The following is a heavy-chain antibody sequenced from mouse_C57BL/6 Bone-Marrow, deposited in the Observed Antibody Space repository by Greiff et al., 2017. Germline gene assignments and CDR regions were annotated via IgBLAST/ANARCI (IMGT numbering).Heavy chain of an antibody. CDR2: INPGSGGT. D-gene: IGHD1-1*01. J-gene: IGHJ1*03. CDR3: ARSSYWYFDV. CDR1: GYAFTNYL. Sequence: QVQLQQSGAELVRPGTSVKVSCKASGYAFTNYLIEWVKQRPGQGLEWIGGINPGSGGTNYNEKFKGKATLTADKSSSTAYMQLSRLTSEDSAVYFCARSSYWYFDVWGTGTTVTVSS. V-gene: IGHV1-54*01.